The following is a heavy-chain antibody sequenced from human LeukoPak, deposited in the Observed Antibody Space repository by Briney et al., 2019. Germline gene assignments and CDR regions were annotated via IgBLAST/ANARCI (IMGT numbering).Heavy chain of an antibody. CDR1: GYTFTSYA. V-gene: IGHV1-2*02. CDR2: INPNSGGT. Sequence: GASVKVSCKASGYTFTSYAMHWVRQAPGQGLEWMGWINPNSGGTNYAQKFQGRVTMTRDTSISTAYMELSRLRSDDTAVYYCARDQDFWSGYGFDPWGQGTLVTVSS. D-gene: IGHD3-3*01. J-gene: IGHJ5*02. CDR3: ARDQDFWSGYGFDP.